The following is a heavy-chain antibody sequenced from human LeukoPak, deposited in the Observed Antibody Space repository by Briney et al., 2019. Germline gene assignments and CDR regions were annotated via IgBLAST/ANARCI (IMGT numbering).Heavy chain of an antibody. D-gene: IGHD3-16*01. CDR3: ANLGNY. V-gene: IGHV3-30*18. CDR2: ISYDGSNK. Sequence: GRSLRLSCAASGFTFSSYGMHWVRQAPGKGLEGVAVISYDGSNKYYADSVKDRFTISRDNSKNTLYLQMNSLRAEDTAVYYCANLGNYWGQGTLVTVSS. J-gene: IGHJ4*02. CDR1: GFTFSSYG.